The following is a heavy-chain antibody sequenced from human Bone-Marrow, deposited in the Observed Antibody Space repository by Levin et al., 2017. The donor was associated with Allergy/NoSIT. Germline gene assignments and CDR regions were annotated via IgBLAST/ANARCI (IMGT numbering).Heavy chain of an antibody. D-gene: IGHD5-12*01. J-gene: IGHJ6*02. CDR2: ISHSGTT. Sequence: SQTLSLPCAVSGGSMHGDIYSWTWIRQPPGKGLEWIGYISHSGTTYYSTSLRSRVTISLDRSKSQFSLRLTSVTAADTAVYFCARGVGESGYDHYYFGMDVWGQGTTVIVSS. CDR1: GGSMHGDIYS. CDR3: ARGVGESGYDHYYFGMDV. V-gene: IGHV4-30-2*01.